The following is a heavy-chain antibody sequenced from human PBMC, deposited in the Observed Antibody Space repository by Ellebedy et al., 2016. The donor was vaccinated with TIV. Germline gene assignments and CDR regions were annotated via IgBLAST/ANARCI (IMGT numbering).Heavy chain of an antibody. CDR2: IRNSGTTI. J-gene: IGHJ4*02. CDR3: ARADWSDVDLRHYYFDF. D-gene: IGHD1-1*01. Sequence: GGSLRLSCAASGFTFRDYYMSWIRQAPGKGLEWVSSIRNSGTTIYYADSVKGRFSISRDNTKNSLYLQMNSLRAEDTAVYYCARADWSDVDLRHYYFDFWGRGTLVTVSS. V-gene: IGHV3-11*01. CDR1: GFTFRDYY.